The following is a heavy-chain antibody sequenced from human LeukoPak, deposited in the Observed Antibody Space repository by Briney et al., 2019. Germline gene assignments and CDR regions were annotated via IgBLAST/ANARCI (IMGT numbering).Heavy chain of an antibody. J-gene: IGHJ4*02. Sequence: GGSLRLSCAASGFTVSNNYMGWVRQAPAKGLEWVSVINTVGTTYYADSVRGRFTISRDNSKNTLFLQMNSLRVEDTAVYYCAGSLAYCGGDCRLGDYWGQGTLVTVSP. CDR2: INTVGTT. CDR3: AGSLAYCGGDCRLGDY. CDR1: GFTVSNNY. V-gene: IGHV3-66*01. D-gene: IGHD2-21*02.